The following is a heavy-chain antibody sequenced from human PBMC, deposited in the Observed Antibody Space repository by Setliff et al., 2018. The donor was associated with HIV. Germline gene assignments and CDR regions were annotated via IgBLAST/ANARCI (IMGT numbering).Heavy chain of an antibody. CDR1: GYTFTNYY. CDR2: INPSGGST. V-gene: IGHV1-46*01. CDR3: AREGPLYDFWSGYIDY. J-gene: IGHJ4*02. Sequence: ASVKVSCKASGYTFTNYYVHWVRQAPGQGLEWMGIINPSGGSTTYAQKFQGRVSMTRDTSTSTVYMELTSLRSEDTAVYYCAREGPLYDFWSGYIDYWGQGILVTVAS. D-gene: IGHD3-3*01.